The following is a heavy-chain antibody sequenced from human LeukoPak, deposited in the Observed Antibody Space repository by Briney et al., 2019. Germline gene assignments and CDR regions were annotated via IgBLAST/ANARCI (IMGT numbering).Heavy chain of an antibody. V-gene: IGHV3-33*01. CDR2: IWYDGSDK. D-gene: IGHD3-10*01. CDR3: ARDYGSGMDV. Sequence: GGSLTLSCAPFGMTFSSYGMHWVRQTPGKGPAWVAIIWYDGSDKYYADSVKGRFTISRDNYKNTLYLQMNSLRGEDTAVYYCARDYGSGMDVWGKGTMVTVSS. J-gene: IGHJ6*04. CDR1: GMTFSSYG.